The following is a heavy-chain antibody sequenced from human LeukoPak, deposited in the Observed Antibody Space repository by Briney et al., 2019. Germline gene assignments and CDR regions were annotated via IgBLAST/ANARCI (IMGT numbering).Heavy chain of an antibody. CDR3: ARDRRDRGVPYMDV. D-gene: IGHD3-10*01. Sequence: GASVKVSCKASGGTFSSYAISWVRQAPGQGLEWMGGIIPIFGTANYAQKFQGRVTITADESTSTAYMELSSLRSEDTAVYYCARDRRDRGVPYMDVWGKGTTVTVSS. J-gene: IGHJ6*03. CDR1: GGTFSSYA. CDR2: IIPIFGTA. V-gene: IGHV1-69*13.